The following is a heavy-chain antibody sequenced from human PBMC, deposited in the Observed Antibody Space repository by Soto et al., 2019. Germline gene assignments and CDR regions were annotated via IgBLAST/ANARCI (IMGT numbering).Heavy chain of an antibody. V-gene: IGHV3-21*01. J-gene: IGHJ4*02. CDR2: ISSSSSYI. Sequence: EVQLVESGGGLVKPGGSLRLSCAASGFTFSSYSMNWVRKAPGKGLEWVSSISSSSSYIYYADPVKGRFTISRDNAKNSLYLQMNSLRAEDTAVYYCATYCSGGSCYGRDFDYWGQGTLVTGSS. D-gene: IGHD2-15*01. CDR3: ATYCSGGSCYGRDFDY. CDR1: GFTFSSYS.